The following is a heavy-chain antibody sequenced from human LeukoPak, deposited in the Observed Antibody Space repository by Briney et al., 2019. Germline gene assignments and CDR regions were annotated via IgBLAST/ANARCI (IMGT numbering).Heavy chain of an antibody. CDR3: ARDRGNNYYGSGSYSDY. CDR2: ISAYNGNT. Sequence: ASVKVSCKASGYTFASYGISWVRQAPGQGLEWMGWISAYNGNTNYAQKLQGRVTMTTDTSTSTAYMELRSLRSDDTAVYYCARDRGNNYYGSGSYSDYWGQGTLVTVSS. D-gene: IGHD3-10*01. CDR1: GYTFASYG. J-gene: IGHJ4*02. V-gene: IGHV1-18*01.